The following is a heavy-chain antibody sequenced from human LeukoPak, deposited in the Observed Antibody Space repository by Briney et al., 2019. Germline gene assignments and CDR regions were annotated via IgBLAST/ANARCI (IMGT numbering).Heavy chain of an antibody. CDR1: GFTFTNAW. D-gene: IGHD3-10*01. CDR3: TTDLGTYYHGSQRLIPIDY. Sequence: GGSLRLSCVDSGFTFTNAWMSWVRQAPGEGLEWIGRIKSKTDGETTNYAEPVRGRFTISRDDSKSAVYLQMNSLKIEDTAVYYCTTDLGTYYHGSQRLIPIDYWGQGTLVTVSS. J-gene: IGHJ4*02. V-gene: IGHV3-15*01. CDR2: IKSKTDGETT.